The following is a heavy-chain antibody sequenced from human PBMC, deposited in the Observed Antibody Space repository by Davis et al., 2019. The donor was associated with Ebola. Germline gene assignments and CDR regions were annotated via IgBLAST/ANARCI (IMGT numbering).Heavy chain of an antibody. CDR1: GYSFTTYW. CDR2: IYSGDSDT. Sequence: GESLKISCKGSGYSFTTYWIAWVRQLPGKGLEWMGIIYSGDSDTRYRPSFEGQVSISVDRSINTAYLQWSSLKASDTAMYYCARVLDISVAAAGPFDSWGQGTLVTVSS. V-gene: IGHV5-51*01. CDR3: ARVLDISVAAAGPFDS. J-gene: IGHJ4*02. D-gene: IGHD6-13*01.